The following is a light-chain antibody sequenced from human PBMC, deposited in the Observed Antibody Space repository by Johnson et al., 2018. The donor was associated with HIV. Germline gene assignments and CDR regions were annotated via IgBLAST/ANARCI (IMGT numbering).Light chain of an antibody. CDR1: SSNIGNNY. Sequence: QSLLTQPPSVSAAPGQKVAISCSGSSSNIGNNYVYWYQQVPGTAPKLLIYDNNRRPSGIPDRFSGSKSGSLATLGITGLQTGDEADYYCGTWDSSLSAGGVFGTGTKVTVL. J-gene: IGLJ1*01. V-gene: IGLV1-51*01. CDR3: GTWDSSLSAGGV. CDR2: DNN.